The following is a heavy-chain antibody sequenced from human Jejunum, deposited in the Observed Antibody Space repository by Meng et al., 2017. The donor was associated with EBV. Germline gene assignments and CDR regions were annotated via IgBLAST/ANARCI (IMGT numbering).Heavy chain of an antibody. CDR1: GFSLSTSGVG. CDR2: IYWDENK. CDR3: ARRYGDYVRYFDS. D-gene: IGHD4-17*01. V-gene: IGHV2-5*02. J-gene: IGHJ4*02. Sequence: QITLKESRPTLVKPTETLTLTCTVSGFSLSTSGVGVGWIRQPPGKALEWLAHIYWDENKRYSTSLRSRLSIMKDTSKSQVVLTMTNMDPVDTATYYCARRYGDYVRYFDSWGQGILVTASS.